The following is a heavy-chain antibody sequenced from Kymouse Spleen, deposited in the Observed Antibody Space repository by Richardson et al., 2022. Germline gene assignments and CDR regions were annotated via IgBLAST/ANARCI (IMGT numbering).Heavy chain of an antibody. Sequence: EVQLVESGGGLVQPGRSLRLSCAASGFTFDDYAMHWVRQAPGKGLEWVSGISWNSGSIGYADSVKGRFTISRDNAKNSLYLQMNSLRAEDTALYYCAKDTGIAVAGSFDYWGQGTLVTVSS. D-gene: IGHD6-19*01. J-gene: IGHJ4*02. CDR1: GFTFDDYA. V-gene: IGHV3-9*01. CDR2: ISWNSGSI. CDR3: AKDTGIAVAGSFDY.